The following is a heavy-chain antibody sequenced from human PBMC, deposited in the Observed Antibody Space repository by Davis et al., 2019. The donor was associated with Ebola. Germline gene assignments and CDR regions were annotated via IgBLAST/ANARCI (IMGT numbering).Heavy chain of an antibody. CDR2: ISYSSSYM. CDR1: GFTFSNSG. CDR3: ARAYDSSGYYYSDH. J-gene: IGHJ4*02. V-gene: IGHV3-21*01. D-gene: IGHD3-22*01. Sequence: PGGPLRLSCAASGFTFSNSGMNWVRQAPGKGLEWVASISYSSSYMYYADTVKGRFTISRDNAKNSLYLQMNSLRAEDTAVYYCARAYDSSGYYYSDHWGQGTLVTVSS.